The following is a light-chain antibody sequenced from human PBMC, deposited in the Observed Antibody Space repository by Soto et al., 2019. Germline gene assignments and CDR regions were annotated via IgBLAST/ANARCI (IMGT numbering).Light chain of an antibody. Sequence: QPVLTQPPSASGSPGQSGTISCTGTSSDVGGYNYVSWYQHHPGKAPKLIIYEVYKRPSGVPDRFSGSKSGNTAALTVSGLQAEDEADYYCSSYVGTNSYVFGTGTKVTVL. CDR1: SSDVGGYNY. CDR2: EVY. J-gene: IGLJ1*01. CDR3: SSYVGTNSYV. V-gene: IGLV2-8*01.